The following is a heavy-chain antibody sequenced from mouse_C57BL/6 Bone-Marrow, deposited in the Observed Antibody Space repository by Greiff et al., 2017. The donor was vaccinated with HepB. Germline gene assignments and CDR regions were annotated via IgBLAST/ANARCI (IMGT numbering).Heavy chain of an antibody. CDR3: ARKGEAY. Sequence: QVQLKESGAELVKPGASVKMSCKASGYTFTSYWITWVKQRPGQGLEWIGDIYPGSGSTNYHEKFKSKATLTVDTSSSTAYMQLSSLTSEDSAVYYCARKGEAYWGQGTLVTVSA. V-gene: IGHV1-55*01. J-gene: IGHJ3*01. CDR1: GYTFTSYW. CDR2: IYPGSGST.